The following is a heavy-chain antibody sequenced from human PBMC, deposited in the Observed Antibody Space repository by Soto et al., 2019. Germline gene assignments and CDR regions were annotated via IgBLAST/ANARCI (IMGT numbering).Heavy chain of an antibody. CDR2: IIPIFGTA. CDR3: ASVYCSGGSCYSWGAFDT. J-gene: IGHJ3*02. D-gene: IGHD2-15*01. CDR1: GGTFSSYA. Sequence: GASVKVSCKASGGTFSSYAISWVRQAPGQGLEWMGGIIPIFGTANYAQKFQGRVTITADESTSTAYMELSSLRSEDTAVYYCASVYCSGGSCYSWGAFDTWGQGTMVTVSS. V-gene: IGHV1-69*13.